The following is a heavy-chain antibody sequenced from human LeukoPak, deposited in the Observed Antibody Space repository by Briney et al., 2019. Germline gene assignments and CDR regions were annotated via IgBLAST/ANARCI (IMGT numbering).Heavy chain of an antibody. Sequence: PGGSLRLSCAASGFTFSAYNMNWVRQAPGKGLEWVASISSISTYIWYADSVKGRFTTSRDNTKKSLYLEMNSLRAEDTAVYYCARDQPRGYSSHYFDYWGQGTLVTVSS. J-gene: IGHJ4*02. CDR1: GFTFSAYN. V-gene: IGHV3-21*01. CDR2: ISSISTYI. CDR3: ARDQPRGYSSHYFDY. D-gene: IGHD5-18*01.